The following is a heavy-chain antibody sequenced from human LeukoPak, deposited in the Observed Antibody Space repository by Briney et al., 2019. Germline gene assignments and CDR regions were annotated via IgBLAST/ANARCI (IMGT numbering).Heavy chain of an antibody. CDR3: ARVSSGRLNNWFDP. D-gene: IGHD2-21*02. V-gene: IGHV3-33*01. J-gene: IGHJ5*02. Sequence: GGSLRLSCAASGFTFSSYGMHWVRQAPGKGLEWVAVIWYDGSNKYYADSVKGRFTISRDNSKNTLYLQMNSLRAEDTAVYYCARVSSGRLNNWFDPWGQGTLVTVSS. CDR1: GFTFSSYG. CDR2: IWYDGSNK.